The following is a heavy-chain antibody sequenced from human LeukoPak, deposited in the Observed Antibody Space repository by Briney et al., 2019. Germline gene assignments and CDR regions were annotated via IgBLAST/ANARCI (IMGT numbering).Heavy chain of an antibody. CDR1: GYTFTSYG. D-gene: IGHD3-22*01. Sequence: AWVKVSCKASGYTFTSYGISWVRQAPGQGLEWMGWISAYNGNTNYAQKLQGRVTMTTDTSTSTAYIELRSLGSDDTAVYYCARDYYYDSSGYDAFDIWGQGTMVTVSS. V-gene: IGHV1-18*01. CDR2: ISAYNGNT. CDR3: ARDYYYDSSGYDAFDI. J-gene: IGHJ3*02.